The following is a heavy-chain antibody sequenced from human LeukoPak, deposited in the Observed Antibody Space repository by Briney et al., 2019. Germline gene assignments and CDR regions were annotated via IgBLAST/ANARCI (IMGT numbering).Heavy chain of an antibody. V-gene: IGHV1-24*01. J-gene: IGHJ4*02. CDR1: GYTFTSYG. CDR2: FDPEDGET. CDR3: ATVVSGSSSPLAFDY. D-gene: IGHD6-6*01. Sequence: ASVKVSCKASGYTFTSYGISWVRQAPGQGLEWMGGFDPEDGETIYAQKFQGRVTMTEDTSTDTAYMELSSLRSEDTAVYYCATVVSGSSSPLAFDYWGQGTLVTVSS.